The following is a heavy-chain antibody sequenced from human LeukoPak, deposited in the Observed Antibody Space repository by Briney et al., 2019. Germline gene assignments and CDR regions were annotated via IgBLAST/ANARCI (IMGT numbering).Heavy chain of an antibody. D-gene: IGHD2-2*02. J-gene: IGHJ4*02. V-gene: IGHV1-2*02. CDR2: INPNTGDT. Sequence: ASVKVSCKASGYTLSDYYIHWIRQAPGKGLEWAAWINPNTGDTKYAQQFQGRVTLTRDTSVSTVYMDLTNMRSDDTAVYYCAREGFCGRRNCYTRERHFDNWGQGTLVTVSS. CDR3: AREGFCGRRNCYTRERHFDN. CDR1: GYTLSDYY.